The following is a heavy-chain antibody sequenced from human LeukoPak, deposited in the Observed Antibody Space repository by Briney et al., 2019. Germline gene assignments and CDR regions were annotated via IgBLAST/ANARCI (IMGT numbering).Heavy chain of an antibody. J-gene: IGHJ4*02. D-gene: IGHD4-17*01. CDR2: INPNSGGT. V-gene: IGHV1-2*02. Sequence: ASVTVSCKASGYTFTGYYMHWVRQAPGQGLEWMGWINPNSGGTNYAQKFQGRVTMTRDTSISTAYMELSRLRSDDTAVYYCATEGGWQPTDYGDNVYWGQGTLVTVSS. CDR1: GYTFTGYY. CDR3: ATEGGWQPTDYGDNVY.